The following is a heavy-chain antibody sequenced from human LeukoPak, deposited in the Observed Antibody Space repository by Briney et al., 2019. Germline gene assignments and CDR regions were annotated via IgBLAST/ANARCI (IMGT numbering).Heavy chain of an antibody. CDR1: GFTFSNYW. J-gene: IGHJ4*02. D-gene: IGHD6-19*01. CDR3: ARAGSGSYVGYSFDY. CDR2: MSADGAKK. V-gene: IGHV3-7*01. Sequence: PGGSLRLSCAVSGFTFSNYWMTWVRQAPGKGLEWVANMSADGAKKYYVDSVKGRFTISRDNAKNSVYLEMNNLRGEDTAVYHCARAGSGSYVGYSFDYWGQGALVTVSS.